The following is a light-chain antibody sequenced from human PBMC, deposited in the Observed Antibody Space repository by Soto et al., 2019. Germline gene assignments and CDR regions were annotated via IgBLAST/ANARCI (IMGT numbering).Light chain of an antibody. V-gene: IGLV2-14*01. CDR2: EVN. CDR3: CSFTTTSTHV. J-gene: IGLJ1*01. CDR1: SSDIGAYDY. Sequence: QSALTQPASLSGSPGQSITISCTGTSSDIGAYDYVSWFQQHPGKAPKLMISEVNNRPSGVSNRFSGSKSGNTAYLTISGLQVEDEAEYFCCSFTTTSTHVFGTGTKVTVL.